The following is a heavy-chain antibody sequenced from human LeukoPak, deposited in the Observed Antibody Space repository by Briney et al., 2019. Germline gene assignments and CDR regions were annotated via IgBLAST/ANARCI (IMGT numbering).Heavy chain of an antibody. CDR1: GGSISSYY. Sequence: KPSETLSLTCTVSGGSISSYYWSWIGQPPGKGLEWIGYIYYSGSATYNPSLKSRVTISVDTSKNQFSLKLSSVTAADTAVYYCARVPYGSGENWFDPWGQGALVTVSS. V-gene: IGHV4-59*01. J-gene: IGHJ5*02. CDR3: ARVPYGSGENWFDP. CDR2: IYYSGSA. D-gene: IGHD3-10*01.